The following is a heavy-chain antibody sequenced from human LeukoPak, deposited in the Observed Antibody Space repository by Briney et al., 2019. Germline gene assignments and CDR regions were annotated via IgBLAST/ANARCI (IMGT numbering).Heavy chain of an antibody. Sequence: GGSLRLSCAASGFTFSGSAMHWVRQASGKGLEWVGRIRSKANSYATAYAASVKGRFTISRDYSKNTAYLQMNSLKTEDTAVYYCTSDSSSDYYVNYWGQVTLVTVSS. CDR3: TSDSSSDYYVNY. J-gene: IGHJ4*02. D-gene: IGHD3-22*01. V-gene: IGHV3-73*01. CDR1: GFTFSGSA. CDR2: IRSKANSYAT.